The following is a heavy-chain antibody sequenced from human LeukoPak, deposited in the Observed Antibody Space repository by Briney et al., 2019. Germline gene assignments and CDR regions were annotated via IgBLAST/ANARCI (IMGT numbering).Heavy chain of an antibody. V-gene: IGHV4-61*02. D-gene: IGHD3-22*01. CDR1: GGSISSGSYY. Sequence: SETLSLTCTVSGGSISSGSYYWSWIRQPAGKGLEWIGRIYASGSTNYNPSLKSRVTISVDTSKNQFSLKLSSVTAADTAVNYCARPSTYYYDSSGHGAFDIWGQGTMVTVSS. CDR2: IYASGST. CDR3: ARPSTYYYDSSGHGAFDI. J-gene: IGHJ3*02.